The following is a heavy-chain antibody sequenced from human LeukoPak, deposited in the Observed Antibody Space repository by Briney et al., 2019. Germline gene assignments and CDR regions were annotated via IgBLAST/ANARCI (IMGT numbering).Heavy chain of an antibody. Sequence: SETLSLTCTVSGGSISSYYWSWVRQPAGKGVEWIGRIYTSGSTNYNPSLKSRGTISVDKSKNQFSLKLSSVTAADTAVYYCARGYSSSWPSRDYYYYYMDVWGKGTTVTVSS. J-gene: IGHJ6*03. CDR3: ARGYSSSWPSRDYYYYYMDV. D-gene: IGHD6-13*01. CDR2: IYTSGST. CDR1: GGSISSYY. V-gene: IGHV4-4*07.